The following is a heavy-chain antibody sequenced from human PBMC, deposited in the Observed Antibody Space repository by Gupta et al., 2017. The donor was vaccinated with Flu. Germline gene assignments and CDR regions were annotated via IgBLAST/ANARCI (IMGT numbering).Heavy chain of an antibody. CDR3: ARDGKGYDFWSGYFENYFDY. J-gene: IGHJ4*02. V-gene: IGHV3-33*01. D-gene: IGHD3-3*01. Sequence: QVQLVESGGGVVQPGRSLRLSCAASGFPFRSYGMHWVRQAPGKGLEWVAVIWYDGSNKYYADSVKGRFTISRDNSKNTLYLQMNSLRAEDTAVYYCARDGKGYDFWSGYFENYFDYWGQGTLVTVSS. CDR2: IWYDGSNK. CDR1: GFPFRSYG.